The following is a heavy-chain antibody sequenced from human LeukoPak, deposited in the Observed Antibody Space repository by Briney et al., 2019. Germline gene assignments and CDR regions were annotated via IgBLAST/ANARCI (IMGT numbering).Heavy chain of an antibody. D-gene: IGHD4-11*01. V-gene: IGHV1-2*02. J-gene: IGHJ4*02. Sequence: ASVKVSCKASGYTFTGYYMHWVRQAPGQGLEWMGWINPNSGGTNYAQKFQGRVTMTRDTSISTAYMELSRLRSDDTAVYYCARAPYSNYAAGGDYWGQGALVTVSS. CDR2: INPNSGGT. CDR1: GYTFTGYY. CDR3: ARAPYSNYAAGGDY.